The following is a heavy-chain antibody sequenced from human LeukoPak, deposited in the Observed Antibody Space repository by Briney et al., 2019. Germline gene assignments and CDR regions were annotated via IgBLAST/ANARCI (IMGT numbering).Heavy chain of an antibody. D-gene: IGHD1-7*01. J-gene: IGHJ3*01. CDR1: GGSISSYY. CDR2: IRYSGIT. Sequence: SETLSLTCTVSGGSISSYYWSWIRQPPGKGLEWIGYIRYSGITDYNPSLKSRVTISVDTSKNQFSLKMSSVTAADTAVYYCARVPGGGTAANWGQGTMVTVSS. V-gene: IGHV4-59*01. CDR3: ARVPGGGTAAN.